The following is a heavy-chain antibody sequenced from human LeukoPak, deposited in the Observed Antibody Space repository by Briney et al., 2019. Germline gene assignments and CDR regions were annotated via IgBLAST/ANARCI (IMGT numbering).Heavy chain of an antibody. CDR1: GGSFSGYY. CDR3: ARGREEGPHPRRYCSGGSCYGAFDI. CDR2: INHSGST. Sequence: SETLSLTCAVYGGSFSGYYWSWIRQPPGKGLDWIGEINHSGSTNYNPSLKSRVTISVDTSKNQFSLKLSSVTAADTAVYYCARGREEGPHPRRYCSGGSCYGAFDIWGQGTMVTVSS. J-gene: IGHJ3*02. V-gene: IGHV4-34*01. D-gene: IGHD2-15*01.